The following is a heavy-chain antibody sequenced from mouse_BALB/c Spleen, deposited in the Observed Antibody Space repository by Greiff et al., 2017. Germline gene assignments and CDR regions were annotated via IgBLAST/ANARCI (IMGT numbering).Heavy chain of an antibody. V-gene: IGHV14-3*02. D-gene: IGHD1-1*01. Sequence: DVQLQESGAELVKPGASVKLSCTASGFNIKDTYMHWVKQRPEQGLEWIGRIDPANGNTKYDPKFQGKATITADTSSNTAYLQLSSLTSEDTAVYYCARITTCGYWYFDVWGAGTTVTVSS. CDR2: IDPANGNT. J-gene: IGHJ1*01. CDR1: GFNIKDTY. CDR3: ARITTCGYWYFDV.